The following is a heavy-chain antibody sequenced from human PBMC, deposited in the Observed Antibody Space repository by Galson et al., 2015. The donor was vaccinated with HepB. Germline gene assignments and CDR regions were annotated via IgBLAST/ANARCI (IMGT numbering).Heavy chain of an antibody. V-gene: IGHV3-11*01. D-gene: IGHD1-26*01. CDR1: GFIFSDYF. J-gene: IGHJ4*02. CDR3: ARRERGSFQPLDS. Sequence: SLRLSCAASGFIFSDYFMSWMRQAPGKGLEWVSYISESGSHIFYADSVKGRFTMSRDNAKNSLHLQMNTLRTDDTAVYYCARRERGSFQPLDSWGQGTLVMVSS. CDR2: ISESGSHI.